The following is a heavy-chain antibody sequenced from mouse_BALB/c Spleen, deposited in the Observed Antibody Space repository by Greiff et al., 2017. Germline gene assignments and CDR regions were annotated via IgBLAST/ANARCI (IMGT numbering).Heavy chain of an antibody. CDR3: ARGRDGYSRYYFDY. Sequence: EVQLVESGGGLVKPGGSLKLSCAASGFTFSSYAMSWVRQSPEKRLEWVAEISSGGSYTYYPDTVTGRFTISRDNAKNTLYLEMSSLRSEDTAMYYCARGRDGYSRYYFDYWGQGTTLTVSS. CDR1: GFTFSSYA. V-gene: IGHV5-9-4*01. D-gene: IGHD2-3*01. CDR2: ISSGGSYT. J-gene: IGHJ2*01.